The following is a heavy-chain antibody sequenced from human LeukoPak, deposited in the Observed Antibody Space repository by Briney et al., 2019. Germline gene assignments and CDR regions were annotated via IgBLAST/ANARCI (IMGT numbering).Heavy chain of an antibody. D-gene: IGHD3-22*01. V-gene: IGHV3-30*02. CDR1: GFTFSSYG. CDR2: IRYDGSNK. CDR3: AKDQDHSPYYYDSSGYYGD. Sequence: GGSLRLSCAASGFTFSSYGMHWVRQAPGKGLEWVAFIRYDGSNKYYADSVKGRFTISRDNSKNTLYLQMNSLRAEDTAVYYCAKDQDHSPYYYDSSGYYGDWGQGTLVTVSS. J-gene: IGHJ4*02.